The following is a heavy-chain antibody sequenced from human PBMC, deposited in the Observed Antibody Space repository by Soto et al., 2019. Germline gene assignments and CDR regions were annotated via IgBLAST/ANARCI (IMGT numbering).Heavy chain of an antibody. Sequence: QMQLVQSGPEVKKPGTSVKVSCKASGFTFTSSAVQWVRQARGQGLEWMGWIIVGNGDTKYAQKFQQIVAFTRDISTSTAYMEVSSLRSEDTAVYYCAAERGYLWGQGPLVTVSS. CDR1: GFTFTSSA. CDR3: AAERGYL. D-gene: IGHD3-10*01. V-gene: IGHV1-58*01. J-gene: IGHJ5*02. CDR2: IIVGNGDT.